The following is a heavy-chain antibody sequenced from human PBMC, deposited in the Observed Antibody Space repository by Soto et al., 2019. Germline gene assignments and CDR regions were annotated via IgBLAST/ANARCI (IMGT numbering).Heavy chain of an antibody. J-gene: IGHJ4*02. CDR1: GFTFSNYA. Sequence: GGSRRLSCAASGFTFSNYAISWVRQAPGKGLEWVSIISGSGDTPYYADSVKGRFTISRDNSRNTLYLQMNSLRAGDSAKYYCAKESTSGLYYFDYWGPGTLVTVSS. CDR2: ISGSGDTP. CDR3: AKESTSGLYYFDY. V-gene: IGHV3-23*01. D-gene: IGHD6-19*01.